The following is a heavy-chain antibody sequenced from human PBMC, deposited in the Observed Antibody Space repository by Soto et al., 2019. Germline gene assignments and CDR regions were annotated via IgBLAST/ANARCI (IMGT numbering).Heavy chain of an antibody. CDR3: ARGPTLEGFGALYGMDV. CDR2: INPNSGDT. CDR1: GYTFTGYY. J-gene: IGHJ6*02. Sequence: ASVKVSCKASGYTFTGYYMHWVRQAPGQGLEWMGWINPNSGDTNYAQKFQGWVTMTRDTSISTAYMELSRLRSDDTAVYYCARGPTLEGFGALYGMDVWGQGTTVTVSS. D-gene: IGHD3-10*01. V-gene: IGHV1-2*04.